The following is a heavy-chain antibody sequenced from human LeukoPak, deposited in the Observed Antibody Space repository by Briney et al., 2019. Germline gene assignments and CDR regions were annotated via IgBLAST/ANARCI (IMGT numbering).Heavy chain of an antibody. J-gene: IGHJ4*02. V-gene: IGHV1-69*06. D-gene: IGHD5-18*01. CDR2: IIPIFGTA. CDR1: GGTFSSYA. CDR3: ATGDGYSSPYYFDY. Sequence: ASVKVSCKASGGTFSSYAISWVRQAPGQGLEWMGGIIPIFGTANYAQKFQGRVTITADKSTSTAYMELSSLRSEDTAVYYCATGDGYSSPYYFDYWGQGTLVTVSS.